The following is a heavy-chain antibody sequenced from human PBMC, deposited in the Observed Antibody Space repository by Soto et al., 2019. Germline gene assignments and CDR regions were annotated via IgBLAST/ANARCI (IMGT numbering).Heavy chain of an antibody. J-gene: IGHJ4*02. D-gene: IGHD3-22*01. CDR1: GFTFSSYG. CDR3: AKELDSGYYYADY. Sequence: PGGSLRLSCAASGFTFSSYGMHWVRQAPGKGLEWVAVISYDGSNKYYADSVEGRFTISRDNSKNTLYLQMNSLRAEDTAVYYCAKELDSGYYYADYWGQGTLVTVSS. V-gene: IGHV3-30*18. CDR2: ISYDGSNK.